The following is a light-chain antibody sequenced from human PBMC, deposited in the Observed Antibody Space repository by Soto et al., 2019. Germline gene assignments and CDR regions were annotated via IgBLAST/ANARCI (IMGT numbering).Light chain of an antibody. J-gene: IGLJ2*01. Sequence: QSVLTQPASVSGSPGQSITISCTGTSSDVGGYNSVSWYQHHPDKAPRLMIYEVSLRPSTVSSRFSGSKSGNTASLTISGLQAEDEADYYFSSYSSSSTLFGVGTKVTVL. CDR2: EVS. CDR3: SSYSSSSTL. CDR1: SSDVGGYNS. V-gene: IGLV2-14*01.